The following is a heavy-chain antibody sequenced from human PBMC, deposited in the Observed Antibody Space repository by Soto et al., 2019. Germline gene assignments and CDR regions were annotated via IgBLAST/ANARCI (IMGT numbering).Heavy chain of an antibody. V-gene: IGHV1-69*02. D-gene: IGHD2-15*01. J-gene: IGHJ6*03. CDR3: ARGISGGSSHLYMDV. Sequence: ASVKVSCKASGGTFSSYTISWVRQAPGQGLEWMGRIIPILGIANYAQKFQGRVTITADTSISTAYMELSSLRSEDTAVYYCARGISGGSSHLYMDVWGKGTTVTVSS. CDR1: GGTFSSYT. CDR2: IIPILGIA.